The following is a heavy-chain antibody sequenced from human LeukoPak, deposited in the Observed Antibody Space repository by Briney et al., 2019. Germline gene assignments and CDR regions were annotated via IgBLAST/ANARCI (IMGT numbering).Heavy chain of an antibody. J-gene: IGHJ4*02. CDR2: IKQDGSEK. Sequence: GGSLRLSCAASGFTFSSYWMSWVRQAPGTGLEWVANIKQDGSEKYYVDSVKGRFTISRDNAKNSLYLQMNSLRVEDTAVYYCASYYGDYERFDYWGQGTLVTVSS. CDR1: GFTFSSYW. D-gene: IGHD4-17*01. CDR3: ASYYGDYERFDY. V-gene: IGHV3-7*01.